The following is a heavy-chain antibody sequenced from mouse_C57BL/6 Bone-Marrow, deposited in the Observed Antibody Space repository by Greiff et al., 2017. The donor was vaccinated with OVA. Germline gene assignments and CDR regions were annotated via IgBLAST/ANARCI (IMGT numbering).Heavy chain of an antibody. CDR1: GYTFTGYW. J-gene: IGHJ4*01. CDR3: ARRTGLYYYAMDY. Sequence: QVQLQQSGAELMKPGASVKLSCKATGYTFTGYWIEWVKQRPGHGLEWIGEILPGSGSTNYNEKFKGKATFTVDTSSNTAYMQLSSLTTEDSAIYYYARRTGLYYYAMDYWGQGTSVTVSA. D-gene: IGHD4-1*01. CDR2: ILPGSGST. V-gene: IGHV1-9*01.